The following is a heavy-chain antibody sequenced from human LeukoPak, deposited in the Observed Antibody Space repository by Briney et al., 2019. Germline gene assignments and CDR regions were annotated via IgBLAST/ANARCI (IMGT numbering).Heavy chain of an antibody. CDR2: IYYSGST. J-gene: IGHJ4*02. D-gene: IGHD3-10*01. Sequence: PSETLSLTCTVSGGSISSSSYYWSWIRQPPGKGLEWIGYIYYSGSTNYNPSLKSRVTISVDTSKNQFSLKLSSVTAADTAVYYCARFTGSYKLDYWGQGTLVTVSS. CDR1: GGSISSSSYY. V-gene: IGHV4-61*01. CDR3: ARFTGSYKLDY.